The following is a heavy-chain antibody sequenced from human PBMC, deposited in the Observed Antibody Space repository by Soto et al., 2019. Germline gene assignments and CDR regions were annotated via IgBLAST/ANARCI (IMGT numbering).Heavy chain of an antibody. CDR2: IYYSGST. Sequence: SETLSLTCTVSGGSISSYYWSWIRQPPGKGLEWIGYIYYSGSTNYNPSLKSRATISVDTSKNQFSLKLSSVTAADTAVYYCARAPYGDYLDYWGQGTLVTVSS. CDR3: ARAPYGDYLDY. V-gene: IGHV4-59*01. J-gene: IGHJ4*02. D-gene: IGHD4-17*01. CDR1: GGSISSYY.